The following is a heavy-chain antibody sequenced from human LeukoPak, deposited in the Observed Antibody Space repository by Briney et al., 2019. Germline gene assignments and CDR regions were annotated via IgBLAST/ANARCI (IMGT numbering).Heavy chain of an antibody. CDR3: AREGSTSSSYYYYGMDV. D-gene: IGHD2-2*01. Sequence: ASVKVSCKASGYTFTGYYMHWVRQAPGQGPEWMGRIIPILGIANYAQKFQGRVTITADKSTSTAYMELSSLRSEDTAVYYCAREGSTSSSYYYYGMDVWGQGTTVTVSS. J-gene: IGHJ6*02. CDR2: IIPILGIA. V-gene: IGHV1-69*04. CDR1: GYTFTGYY.